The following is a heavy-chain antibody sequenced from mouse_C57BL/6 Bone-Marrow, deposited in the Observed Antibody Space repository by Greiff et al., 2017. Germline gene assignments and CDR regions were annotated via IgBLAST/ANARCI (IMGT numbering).Heavy chain of an antibody. D-gene: IGHD1-1*01. V-gene: IGHV5-4*03. J-gene: IGHJ4*01. CDR2: ISDGGSYT. CDR3: ARGGYGSSYGYYAMDY. Sequence: EVKLMESGGGLVKPGGSLKLSCAASGFTFSSYAMSWVRQTPEKRLEWVATISDGGSYTYYPDNVKGRFTISRDNAKNNLYLQMSHLKSEDTAMYYCARGGYGSSYGYYAMDYWGQGTSVTVSS. CDR1: GFTFSSYA.